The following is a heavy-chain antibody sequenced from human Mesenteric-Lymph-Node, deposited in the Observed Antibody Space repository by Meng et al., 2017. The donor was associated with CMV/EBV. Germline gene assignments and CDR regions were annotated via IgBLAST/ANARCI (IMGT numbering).Heavy chain of an antibody. V-gene: IGHV3-30-3*01. Sequence: GGSLRLSCAASGFTFSSYAMHWVRQAPGKGLEWVAVISYDGSNKYYVDSVKGRFTISRDNSKNTLHLQMNSLRAEDTAVYYCARDLAERMTIFGVAYWGQGTLVTVSS. D-gene: IGHD3-3*01. CDR1: GFTFSSYA. J-gene: IGHJ4*02. CDR3: ARDLAERMTIFGVAY. CDR2: ISYDGSNK.